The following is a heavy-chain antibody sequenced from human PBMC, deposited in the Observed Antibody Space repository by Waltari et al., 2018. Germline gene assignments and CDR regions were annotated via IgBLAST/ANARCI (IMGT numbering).Heavy chain of an antibody. D-gene: IGHD2-8*02. CDR1: GGPFSSYA. J-gene: IGHJ4*02. CDR2: INPNSGGT. CDR3: ARLVGTGGVSDFDY. Sequence: QVQLVQSGAEVKKPGSSVKVSCKASGGPFSSYAISWVRPAPGQGLEWMGWINPNSGGTNYAQKFQGRVTMTRDTSISTAYMELSRLRSDDTAVYYCARLVGTGGVSDFDYWGQGTLVTVSS. V-gene: IGHV1-2*02.